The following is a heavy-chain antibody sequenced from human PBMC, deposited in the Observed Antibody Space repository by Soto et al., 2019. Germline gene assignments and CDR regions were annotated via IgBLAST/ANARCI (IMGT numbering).Heavy chain of an antibody. J-gene: IGHJ4*02. Sequence: PGGSLRLSCAASGFTFGSYGMHWVRQAPGKGLEWVAVISYDGSNKYYADSVKGRFTISRDNSKNTLYLQMNSLRAEDTAVYYCANSYYDILTGYYPFDYWGQGT. D-gene: IGHD3-9*01. CDR1: GFTFGSYG. V-gene: IGHV3-30*18. CDR2: ISYDGSNK. CDR3: ANSYYDILTGYYPFDY.